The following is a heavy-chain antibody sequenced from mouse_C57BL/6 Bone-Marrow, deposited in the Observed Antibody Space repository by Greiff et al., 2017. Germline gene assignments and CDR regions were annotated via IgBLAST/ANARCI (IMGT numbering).Heavy chain of an antibody. D-gene: IGHD3-2*02. CDR1: GYAFTNYL. CDR3: ARAERLPWFAY. CDR2: INPGSGGT. V-gene: IGHV1-54*01. Sequence: VQLQESGAELVRPGTSVKVSCKASGYAFTNYLIEWVKQRPGQGLEWIGVINPGSGGTNYNEKFKGKATLTADKSSSTAYMQLSSLTSEDSAVYCGARAERLPWFAYWGQGTLVTVSA. J-gene: IGHJ3*01.